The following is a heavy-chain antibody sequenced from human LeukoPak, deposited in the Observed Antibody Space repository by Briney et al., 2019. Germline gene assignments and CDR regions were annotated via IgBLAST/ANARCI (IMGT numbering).Heavy chain of an antibody. CDR2: ISGSGDST. J-gene: IGHJ4*02. CDR1: GFTFSGYA. V-gene: IGHV3-23*01. CDR3: AKWSGVADPFDY. Sequence: PGRSLRLSCAASGFTFSGYAMSWVRQAPGKGLEWVSAISGSGDSTYYAGSLKGRFTISRDNSRNTIYLQMNSLRADDTAVYYCAKWSGVADPFDYWGQGTLVTVSS. D-gene: IGHD6-19*01.